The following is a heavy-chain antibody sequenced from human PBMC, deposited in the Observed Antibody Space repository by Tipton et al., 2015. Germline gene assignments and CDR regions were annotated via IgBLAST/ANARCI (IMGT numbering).Heavy chain of an antibody. V-gene: IGHV3-21*06. D-gene: IGHD2/OR15-2a*01. Sequence: GSLRLSCAGSGFSVSRNYMAWVRQAPEKGLEWVSSISSRGTFVYYADSMKGRFTISRDDAESSLYLEMNSLRAEDTAVYYCAGDLLSRLFDGWAMDVWGQGTTVTVSS. J-gene: IGHJ6*02. CDR1: GFSVSRNY. CDR3: AGDLLSRLFDGWAMDV. CDR2: ISSRGTFV.